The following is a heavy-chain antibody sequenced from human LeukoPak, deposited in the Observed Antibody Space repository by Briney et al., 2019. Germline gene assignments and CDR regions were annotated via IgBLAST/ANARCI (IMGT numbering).Heavy chain of an antibody. J-gene: IGHJ4*02. D-gene: IGHD3-3*01. CDR1: GYTFLNYD. CDR2: INPSGGST. Sequence: GASVKVSCKASGYTFLNYDINWVRQATGQGLEWMGIINPSGGSTSYAQKFQGRVTMTRDTSTSTVYMELSSLRSEDTAVYYCARDSRYYDFWSGYVSPSDYWGQGTLVTVSS. CDR3: ARDSRYYDFWSGYVSPSDY. V-gene: IGHV1-46*01.